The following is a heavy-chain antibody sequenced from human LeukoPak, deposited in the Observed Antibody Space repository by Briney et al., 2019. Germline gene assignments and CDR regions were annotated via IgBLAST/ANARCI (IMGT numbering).Heavy chain of an antibody. CDR1: GFTFSAYG. D-gene: IGHD3-22*01. J-gene: IGHJ5*02. V-gene: IGHV3-23*01. CDR3: AKGSSYSSGNNWFDP. Sequence: GGSLRLSCAASGFTFSAYGMAWVRQAPGKGLERISDISGSGVDTYYADSVKGRFTISRDNSLNTLYLQMNNLRAEDTAVYYCAKGSSYSSGNNWFDPWGQGTLVTVSS. CDR2: ISGSGVDT.